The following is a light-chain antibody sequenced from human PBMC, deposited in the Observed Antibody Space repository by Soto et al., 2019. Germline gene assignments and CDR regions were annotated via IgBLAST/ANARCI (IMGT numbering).Light chain of an antibody. CDR3: QQYGSSPWT. J-gene: IGKJ1*01. CDR2: GAS. Sequence: EIVLTQSPGTLSLSPGEGATLSCRASQNVSSTFLAWYQQKPGQAPRLLIYGASSRATAIPDRFSGSGSGTDFTLTISRLEPEDFAVYYCQQYGSSPWTFXQGTKLDIK. V-gene: IGKV3-20*01. CDR1: QNVSSTF.